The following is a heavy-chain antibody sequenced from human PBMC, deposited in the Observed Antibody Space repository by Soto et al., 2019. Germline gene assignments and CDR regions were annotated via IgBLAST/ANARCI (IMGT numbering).Heavy chain of an antibody. CDR2: ISGYNGDT. V-gene: IGHV1-18*01. J-gene: IGHJ5*02. D-gene: IGHD3-9*01. Sequence: QVQLVQSGGEMRKPGASVKVSCKASGYTFTNFGISWVRQAPGQGFEWVGWISGYNGDTNYAPKFRGRVIMTKDTSTTTAYMKLTTLTSDDTAVYYCARDYDIWGEDWFDPWGQGTLVTVSS. CDR3: ARDYDIWGEDWFDP. CDR1: GYTFTNFG.